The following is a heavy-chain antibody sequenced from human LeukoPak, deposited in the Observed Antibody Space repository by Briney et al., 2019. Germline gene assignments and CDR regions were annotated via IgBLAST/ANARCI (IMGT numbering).Heavy chain of an antibody. CDR3: ARDRGHFDSRGYSI. V-gene: IGHV4-4*07. D-gene: IGHD3-22*01. CDR1: GGSMSTYY. CDR2: IYISGST. Sequence: SETLSLTCTVSGGSMSTYYWSWIRQPAGKGLEWIGRIYISGSTNYNPSLKSRVTMSVDTSTNQFSLKLSSVTAADTAVYYCARDRGHFDSRGYSIWGQGTTVTVSS. J-gene: IGHJ3*02.